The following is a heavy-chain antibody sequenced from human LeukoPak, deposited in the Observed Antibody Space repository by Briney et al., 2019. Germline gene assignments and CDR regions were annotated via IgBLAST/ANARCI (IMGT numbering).Heavy chain of an antibody. CDR3: VKHNDSRGYYYGGEFDY. Sequence: GGSLRLSCSPPRFTPTTYATHWGRQAPGKGLEYVSAISSNGGSTYYADSVKGRFTISRENSKNTLYIQMRRLRDAATAVYYCVKHNDSRGYYYGGEFDYWGQGTLVTVSS. CDR1: RFTPTTYA. V-gene: IGHV3-64*05. D-gene: IGHD3-22*01. CDR2: ISSNGGST. J-gene: IGHJ4*02.